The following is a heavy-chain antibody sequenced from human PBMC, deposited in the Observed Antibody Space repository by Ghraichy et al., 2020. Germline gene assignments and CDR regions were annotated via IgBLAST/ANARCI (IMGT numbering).Heavy chain of an antibody. D-gene: IGHD1-14*01. CDR2: FYHSGST. CDR3: ARISPRTTAS. Sequence: SETLSLTCAVSGYSISSGYYWGWIRQPPGKGLDWIGSFYHSGSTYYNPSLKSRVTISVDTSKKQFSLKLSSVTAADTAVYYCARISPRTTASWGKGTTVTVSS. V-gene: IGHV4-38-2*01. CDR1: GYSISSGYY. J-gene: IGHJ6*04.